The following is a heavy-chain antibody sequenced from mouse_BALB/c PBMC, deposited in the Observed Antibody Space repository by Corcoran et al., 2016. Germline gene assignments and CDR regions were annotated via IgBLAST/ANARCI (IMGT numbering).Heavy chain of an antibody. J-gene: IGHJ3*01. CDR1: GFNIKDYY. CDR3: AAMITAWFAY. Sequence: EVQLQPSGAELVRPGALVKLSCNASGFNIKDYYMHWVKQRPEQGLEWIGWIDPENGNTIYDPKFQGKASITADTSSNTAYLQLSSLTSEDTAVYYCAAMITAWFAYWGQGTLVTVSA. V-gene: IGHV14-1*02. D-gene: IGHD2-4*01. CDR2: IDPENGNT.